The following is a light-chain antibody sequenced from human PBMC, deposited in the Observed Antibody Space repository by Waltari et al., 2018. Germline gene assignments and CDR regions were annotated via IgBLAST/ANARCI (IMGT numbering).Light chain of an antibody. Sequence: QPEKGHRYLIKVNSDGSHTEGDEIPDRFSGSSSGADRYLTISSLQSEDEADYYCQTGGHGTWVFGGGTKLTVL. CDR2: VNSDGSH. J-gene: IGLJ3*02. V-gene: IGLV4-69*01. CDR3: QTGGHGTWV.